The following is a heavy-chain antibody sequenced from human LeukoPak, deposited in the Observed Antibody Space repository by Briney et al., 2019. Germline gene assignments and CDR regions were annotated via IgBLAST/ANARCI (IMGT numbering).Heavy chain of an antibody. V-gene: IGHV4-61*05. Sequence: SETLSLTCTVSGGSISSSSYSWSWIRQPPGKGLEWIGYIYYSGSTNYNPSLKSRVTISVDTSKNQFSLKLSSVTAADTAVYYCARHGSWSAYFQHWGQGTLVTVSS. CDR2: IYYSGST. CDR3: ARHGSWSAYFQH. D-gene: IGHD6-13*01. CDR1: GGSISSSSYS. J-gene: IGHJ1*01.